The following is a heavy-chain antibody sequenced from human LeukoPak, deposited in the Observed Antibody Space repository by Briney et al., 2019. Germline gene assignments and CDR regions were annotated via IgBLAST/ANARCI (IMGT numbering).Heavy chain of an antibody. CDR2: ISGDGGIT. V-gene: IGHV3-43*02. CDR3: PKPQHYGRGDCDY. CDR1: EFTFSGYA. D-gene: IGHD3-10*01. Sequence: GGSLRLSCSASEFTFSGYAMDWVRQAPGRGLEWVSLISGDGGITYYADFVKGRFTISRDNSKNSLYLQMNSVRADEPALYYCPKPQHYGRGDCDYWGQGTLVTVSS. J-gene: IGHJ4*02.